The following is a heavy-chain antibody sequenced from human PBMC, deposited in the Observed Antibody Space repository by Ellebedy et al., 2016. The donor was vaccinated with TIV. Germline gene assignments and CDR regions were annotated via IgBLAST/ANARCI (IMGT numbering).Heavy chain of an antibody. Sequence: GGSLRLSXEASGFTFSSYAMSWLRQASGKGLEWVSVFGGRSTTTYYADSVKGRFTISRDNSKNTLFLQMNSLRGDDTARYYCAKISPTHRGAFDIWGQGTMVTVSS. CDR1: GFTFSSYA. D-gene: IGHD3-3*02. CDR2: FGGRSTTT. V-gene: IGHV3-23*01. CDR3: AKISPTHRGAFDI. J-gene: IGHJ3*02.